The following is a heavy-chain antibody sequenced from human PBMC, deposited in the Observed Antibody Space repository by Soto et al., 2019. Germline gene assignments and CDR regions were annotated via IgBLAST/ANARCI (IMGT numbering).Heavy chain of an antibody. J-gene: IGHJ6*02. CDR3: SRVGCSNSNCQTRGMDV. Sequence: QVQLQESGPGLVRPSETLYLICNVSGGHISNYYWSWVRQPAGKGLEWVGRIYSDGATNYSPSLKSRVFMSLDMSGNQFSLQLNSVTAADTAVYYCSRVGCSNSNCQTRGMDVWGQGTTVTVSS. D-gene: IGHD2-2*01. CDR1: GGHISNYY. V-gene: IGHV4-4*07. CDR2: IYSDGAT.